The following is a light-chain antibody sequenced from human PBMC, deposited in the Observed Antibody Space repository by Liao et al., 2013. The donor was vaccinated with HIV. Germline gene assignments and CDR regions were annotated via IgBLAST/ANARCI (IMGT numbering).Light chain of an antibody. V-gene: IGLV3-21*01. CDR3: QAWDSDSYWV. CDR1: NIGSES. J-gene: IGLJ3*02. CDR2: YDS. Sequence: SYELTQPPSVSVAPGKTARITCGGDNIGSESVHWYQQKPGQAPVMVIYYDSERPSEIPERISGSTSGHTATLTIRETQPMDEAVYYCQAWDSDSYWVFGGGTQLTVL.